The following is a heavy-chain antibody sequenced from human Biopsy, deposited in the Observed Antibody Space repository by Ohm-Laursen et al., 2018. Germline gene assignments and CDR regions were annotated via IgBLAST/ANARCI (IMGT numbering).Heavy chain of an antibody. D-gene: IGHD1-26*01. Sequence: ASVSASHQASGRTFINYALSWARQAAGHGLGWMRGIIPMFGTANYAQMFQGRVTISADESTSTSYMELSSLTTEDTAIYYCARGPHSGSHSCFDYWGRGTLVTVSS. CDR2: IIPMFGTA. V-gene: IGHV1-69*13. CDR3: ARGPHSGSHSCFDY. CDR1: GRTFINYA. J-gene: IGHJ4*02.